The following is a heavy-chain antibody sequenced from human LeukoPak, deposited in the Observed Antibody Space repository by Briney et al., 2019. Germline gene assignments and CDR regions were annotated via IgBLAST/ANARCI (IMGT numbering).Heavy chain of an antibody. J-gene: IGHJ3*02. CDR3: AKDLKPKTRGYPGSPHAFDI. Sequence: GGSLRLSCAASGFTFSSYSMNWVRQAPGKGLEWVSYISSSSSTIYYADSVKGRFTISRDNAKNSLYLQMNSLRAEDTAVYYCAKDLKPKTRGYPGSPHAFDIWGQGTMVTVSS. CDR2: ISSSSSTI. D-gene: IGHD5-18*01. CDR1: GFTFSSYS. V-gene: IGHV3-48*04.